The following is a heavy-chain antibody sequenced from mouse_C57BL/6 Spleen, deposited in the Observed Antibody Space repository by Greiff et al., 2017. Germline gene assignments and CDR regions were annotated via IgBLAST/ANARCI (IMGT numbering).Heavy chain of an antibody. V-gene: IGHV1-50*01. CDR3: ARGGLAY. CDR2: IDPSTSYT. CDR1: GYTFTSYW. J-gene: IGHJ3*01. Sequence: QVQLQQPGAELVKPGASVKLSCKASGYTFTSYWMQWVTQRPGQGLAWIGEIDPSTSYTNYNQQFKGKATLTVDTSSRTAYMQLSSLTSEDSAVYYCARGGLAYWGQGTLVTVSA.